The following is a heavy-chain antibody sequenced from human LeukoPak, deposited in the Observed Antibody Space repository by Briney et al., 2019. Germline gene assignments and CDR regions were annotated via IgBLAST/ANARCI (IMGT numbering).Heavy chain of an antibody. Sequence: ASVTVSCTASGYTFTSYYMHWVRQAPGQGLEWMGIINPSGGSTSYAQKFQGRVTMTRDTSTSTVYMELSRLRSEDTAVYYCARGDFGVVSVDYWGQGTLVTVSS. CDR2: INPSGGST. CDR3: ARGDFGVVSVDY. D-gene: IGHD3-3*01. V-gene: IGHV1-46*01. J-gene: IGHJ4*02. CDR1: GYTFTSYY.